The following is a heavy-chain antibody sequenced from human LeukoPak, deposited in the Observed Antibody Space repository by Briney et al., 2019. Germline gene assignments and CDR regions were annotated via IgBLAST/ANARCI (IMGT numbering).Heavy chain of an antibody. V-gene: IGHV1-18*01. CDR3: ASGGLTWEYYFDY. D-gene: IGHD1-26*01. Sequence: ASVKVSCKAPTYTLTNYGISWVRQAPGQGLEWMGGISGYNANTNYAQKLQGRVTMTTDTSTSSAYMELRSLRSDDTAVYYCASGGLTWEYYFDYWGQGTLVTVSS. J-gene: IGHJ4*02. CDR1: TYTLTNYG. CDR2: ISGYNANT.